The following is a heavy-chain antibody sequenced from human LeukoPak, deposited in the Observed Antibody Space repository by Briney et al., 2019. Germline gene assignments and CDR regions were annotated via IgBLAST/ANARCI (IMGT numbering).Heavy chain of an antibody. CDR3: ARRMASSGKGFDY. CDR2: IDYTGST. CDR1: GGSISSYY. Sequence: PSETLSLTCTVSGGSISSYYWSWIRQPPGKGLGWIGDIDYTGSTKCNPSLKSRVTISVDMSKNQFSLKLTSVTAADTAVYYCARRMASSGKGFDYWGQGTLVTVSS. D-gene: IGHD6-13*01. J-gene: IGHJ4*02. V-gene: IGHV4-59*01.